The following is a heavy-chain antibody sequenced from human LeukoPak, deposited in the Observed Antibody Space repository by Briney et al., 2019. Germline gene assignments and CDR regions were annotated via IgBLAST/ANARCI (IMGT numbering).Heavy chain of an antibody. CDR1: GYSFTSYW. Sequence: PGESLKISCKGSGYSFTSYWIGWVRQMPGKGLELMGILYPGDSDTRYSTSFQGQVTISADKSISTAYLQWSSLKASDTAMYYCARKRGSGGWHTNYFDYWGQGTLVTVSS. D-gene: IGHD6-19*01. V-gene: IGHV5-51*01. CDR3: ARKRGSGGWHTNYFDY. CDR2: LYPGDSDT. J-gene: IGHJ4*02.